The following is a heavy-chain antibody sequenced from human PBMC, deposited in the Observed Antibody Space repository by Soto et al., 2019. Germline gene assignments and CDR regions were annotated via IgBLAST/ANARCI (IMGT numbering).Heavy chain of an antibody. CDR1: GYTFTGYY. J-gene: IGHJ3*02. D-gene: IGHD2-8*01. V-gene: IGHV1-2*04. Sequence: ASVKVSCKASGYTFTGYYMHWVRQAPGQGLEWMGWINPNSGGTNYAQKFQGWVTMTRDTSTSTAYMELRSLRSDDTAVYYCGRGDHANPLDIWGQGTMVTGSS. CDR3: GRGDHANPLDI. CDR2: INPNSGGT.